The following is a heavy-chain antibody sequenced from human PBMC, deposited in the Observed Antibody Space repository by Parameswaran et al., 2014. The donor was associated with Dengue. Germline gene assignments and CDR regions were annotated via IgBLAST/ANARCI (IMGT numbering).Heavy chain of an antibody. Sequence: PGKGLEWIGEINHSGSTNYNPSLKSRVTISVDTSKNQFSLKLSSVTAADTAVYYCAREVGRNWFDPWGQGTLVTVSS. CDR2: INHSGST. CDR3: AREVGRNWFDP. V-gene: IGHV4-34*01. J-gene: IGHJ5*02.